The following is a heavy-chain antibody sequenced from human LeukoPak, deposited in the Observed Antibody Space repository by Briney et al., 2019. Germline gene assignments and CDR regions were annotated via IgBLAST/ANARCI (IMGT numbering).Heavy chain of an antibody. V-gene: IGHV4-30-2*01. Sequence: SETLSLTCTVSGGSISSGGYYWSWIRQPPGKGLEWIGYIYHSGSTYYNPSLKSRVTTSVDRSKNQFSLKLSSVTAADTAVYYCARSTRFLEWSPPDYWGQGTLVTVSS. CDR2: IYHSGST. CDR3: ARSTRFLEWSPPDY. CDR1: GGSISSGGYY. D-gene: IGHD3-3*01. J-gene: IGHJ4*02.